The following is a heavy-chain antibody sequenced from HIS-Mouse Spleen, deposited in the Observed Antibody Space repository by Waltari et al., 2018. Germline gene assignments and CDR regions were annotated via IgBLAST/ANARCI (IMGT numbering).Heavy chain of an antibody. Sequence: QVQLVESGGGGVQPGRSLRLSCAASGFTFSSSGMSWVRQAPGKGLEWVAVISYDGSNKYYADSVKGRFTISRDNSKNTLYLQMNSLRAEDTAVYYCAKASSGWLDYWGQGTLVTVSS. CDR3: AKASSGWLDY. CDR1: GFTFSSSG. D-gene: IGHD6-19*01. J-gene: IGHJ4*02. V-gene: IGHV3-30*18. CDR2: ISYDGSNK.